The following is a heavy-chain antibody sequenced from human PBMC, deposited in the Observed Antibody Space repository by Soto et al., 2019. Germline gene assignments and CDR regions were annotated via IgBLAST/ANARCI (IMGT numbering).Heavy chain of an antibody. CDR2: ISAYNGYT. CDR3: ARLDSSGWYEVDY. Sequence: QVQLVQSGAEVQKPEASVKVSCKASGYTFTTYGITWVRQAPGLGLEWMGWISAYNGYTKYAQKFQGRVTMTTDTSTTAAYMELRSLRYDDTAVYYCARLDSSGWYEVDYWGQGTLVTVSS. J-gene: IGHJ4*02. D-gene: IGHD6-19*01. V-gene: IGHV1-18*04. CDR1: GYTFTTYG.